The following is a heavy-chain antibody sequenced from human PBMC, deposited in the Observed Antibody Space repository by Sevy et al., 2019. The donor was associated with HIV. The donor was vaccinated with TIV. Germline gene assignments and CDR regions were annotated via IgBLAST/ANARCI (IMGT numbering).Heavy chain of an antibody. Sequence: GGSLRLSCAASGFTFSSYAMHWVRQAPGKGLEWVAVISYDGSNKYYADSVKGRFTSSRDNSKNTLYLQVKSLRTEDTAVYYCARDQHDYAGNLRTGWFDPWGQGTLVIVSS. CDR1: GFTFSSYA. CDR3: ARDQHDYAGNLRTGWFDP. V-gene: IGHV3-30-3*01. CDR2: ISYDGSNK. J-gene: IGHJ5*02. D-gene: IGHD4-17*01.